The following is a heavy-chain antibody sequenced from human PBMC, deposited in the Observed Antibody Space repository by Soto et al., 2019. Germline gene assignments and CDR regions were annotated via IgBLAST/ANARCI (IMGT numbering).Heavy chain of an antibody. CDR3: AREDRVVRGPGDY. Sequence: QVQLVESGGGVVQPGRSLRLSCAASGFTFSSYGMHWVRQTPGKGLGWVAVIWYDGSNKYYADSVKGRFTISRDNSKNTQYLQMNSPRAEDTAVYYCAREDRVVRGPGDYWGQGTLVTVSS. CDR2: IWYDGSNK. D-gene: IGHD3-10*01. J-gene: IGHJ4*02. V-gene: IGHV3-33*01. CDR1: GFTFSSYG.